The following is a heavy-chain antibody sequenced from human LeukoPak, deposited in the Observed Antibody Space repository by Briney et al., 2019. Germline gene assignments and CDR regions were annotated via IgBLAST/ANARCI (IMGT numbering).Heavy chain of an antibody. CDR2: IYPGDSDT. D-gene: IGHD6-13*01. Sequence: GESLKISCKGSGYSFSRYWIAWVRQMPGKGLEWMGIIYPGDSDTRYSPLLQGQVNISADMSTSTAHLQWNSLKASDSAMNYCARHLSGYSSTWLVYWGQGTLVTVSS. J-gene: IGHJ4*02. V-gene: IGHV5-51*01. CDR3: ARHLSGYSSTWLVY. CDR1: GYSFSRYW.